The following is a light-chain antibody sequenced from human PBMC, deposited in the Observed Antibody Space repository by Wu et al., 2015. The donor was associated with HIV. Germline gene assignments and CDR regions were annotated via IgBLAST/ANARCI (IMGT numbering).Light chain of an antibody. J-gene: IGKJ3*01. CDR2: NAS. Sequence: EIVMTQSPATLSVSPGERATLSCRASQSVSSNLAWYQQIPGQAPRLLIYNASDRATGIPARFSGSGSGTDFTLTISSLEPEDFAVYYCQQRGNWPLFTFGPGTKVDIK. V-gene: IGKV3-11*01. CDR1: QSVSSN. CDR3: QQRGNWPLFT.